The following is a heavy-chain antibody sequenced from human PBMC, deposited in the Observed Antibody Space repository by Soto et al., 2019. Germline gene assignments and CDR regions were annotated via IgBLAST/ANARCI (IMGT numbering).Heavy chain of an antibody. Sequence: PGGSLRLSCAASGFTFSSYSMNWVRQAPGKGLEWVSYISSSSSTIYYADSVKGRFTISRDNAKNSLYLQMNSLRDEDTAVYYCARDRHDSSGYYANFDYWGQGTLVTVYS. J-gene: IGHJ4*02. CDR2: ISSSSSTI. CDR1: GFTFSSYS. CDR3: ARDRHDSSGYYANFDY. V-gene: IGHV3-48*02. D-gene: IGHD3-22*01.